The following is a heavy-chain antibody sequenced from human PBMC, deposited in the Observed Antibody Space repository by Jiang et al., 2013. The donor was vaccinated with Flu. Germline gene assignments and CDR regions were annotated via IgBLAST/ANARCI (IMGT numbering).Heavy chain of an antibody. CDR3: ARVKRDFWSGYYTIVGDY. J-gene: IGHJ4*02. Sequence: SVKVSCKASGYTFTSYYMHWVRQAPGQGLEWMGIINPSGGSTSYAQKFQGRVTMTRDTSTSTVYMELSSLRSEDTAVYYCARVKRDFWSGYYTIVGDYWGQGTLVTVSS. V-gene: IGHV1-46*01. CDR2: INPSGGST. CDR1: GYTFTSYY. D-gene: IGHD3-3*01.